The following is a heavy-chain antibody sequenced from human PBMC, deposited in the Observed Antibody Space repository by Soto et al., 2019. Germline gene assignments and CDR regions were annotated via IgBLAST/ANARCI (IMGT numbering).Heavy chain of an antibody. J-gene: IGHJ5*02. CDR1: GFSFSTYV. D-gene: IGHD5-18*01. Sequence: ASVKVSCKPSGFSFSTYVIHWVRQAPGQRLEWMGWINGDTGNTKYSEKFQGRVSFARDTSANTVYVELNSLRSEDTAVYYCARGLNRGIQLWSRRTSGRYNWFDPWGQGTLVTVSS. CDR3: ARGLNRGIQLWSRRTSGRYNWFDP. CDR2: INGDTGNT. V-gene: IGHV1-3*01.